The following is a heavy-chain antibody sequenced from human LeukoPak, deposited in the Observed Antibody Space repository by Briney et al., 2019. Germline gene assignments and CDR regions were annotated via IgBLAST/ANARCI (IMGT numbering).Heavy chain of an antibody. CDR3: ARHRVDCSGGSCYSSDY. J-gene: IGHJ4*02. CDR1: GYTFTNYW. V-gene: IGHV5-51*01. D-gene: IGHD2-15*01. CDR2: IYPGDSDT. Sequence: GESLKISCKGSGYTFTNYWIGWVRQMPGKGLEWMGIIYPGDSDTRYSPSFQGQVTISADKSISTAYLQWSSLKASDTAMYYCARHRVDCSGGSCYSSDYWGQGTLVTVSS.